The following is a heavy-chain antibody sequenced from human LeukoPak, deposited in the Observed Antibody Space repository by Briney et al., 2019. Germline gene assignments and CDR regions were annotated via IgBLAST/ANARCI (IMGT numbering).Heavy chain of an antibody. Sequence: SVKVSCKASGGTFSSYAISWVRQAPGQGLEWMGRIIAVLGIANYAQKFQGRVTITADKSTSTAYMELSSLRSEDTAVYYCARDPDYYDSSGYYWFDYWGQGTLVTVSS. D-gene: IGHD3-22*01. CDR2: IIAVLGIA. V-gene: IGHV1-69*04. J-gene: IGHJ4*02. CDR1: GGTFSSYA. CDR3: ARDPDYYDSSGYYWFDY.